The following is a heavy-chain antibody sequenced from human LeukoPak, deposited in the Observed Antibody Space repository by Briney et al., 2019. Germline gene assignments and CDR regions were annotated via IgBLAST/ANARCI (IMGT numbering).Heavy chain of an antibody. V-gene: IGHV3-33*01. J-gene: IGHJ4*02. CDR1: GFTFNNYG. D-gene: IGHD5-24*01. CDR3: ARESSGWLQLFDY. Sequence: GGSLRLSCAASGFTFNNYGMHWVRQAPGKGLEWVGVIWFDGSNTRYADSVKGRFTISRDNSKNTVYLQVNSLRAEDTAVYYCARESSGWLQLFDYWGQGTLVTVSS. CDR2: IWFDGSNT.